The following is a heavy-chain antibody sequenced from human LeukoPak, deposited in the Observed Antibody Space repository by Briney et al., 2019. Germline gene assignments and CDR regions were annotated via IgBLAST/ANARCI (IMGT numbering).Heavy chain of an antibody. CDR2: IDPSDSYT. D-gene: IGHD1-1*01. J-gene: IGHJ6*04. CDR1: GYSFTSYW. Sequence: GESLKISCKGSGYSFTSYWISWVRQMPGKGLEWMGRIDPSDSYTNYSPSFQGHVTISADKSISTAYLQWSSLKASDTAMYYCARLPGGILERRGYYYYGMDVWGKGTTVTVSS. CDR3: ARLPGGILERRGYYYYGMDV. V-gene: IGHV5-10-1*01.